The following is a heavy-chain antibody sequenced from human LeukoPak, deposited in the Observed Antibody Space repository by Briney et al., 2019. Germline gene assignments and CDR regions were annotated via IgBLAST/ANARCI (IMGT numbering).Heavy chain of an antibody. CDR3: ARYARGSGNYPLGYYYYMDV. Sequence: GSLRLSCAASGFTFSDYYMSWIRQPPGKGLEWIGEINHSGSTNYNPSLKSRVTISVDTSKNQFSLKLSSVTAADTAVYYCARYARGSGNYPLGYYYYMDVWGKGTTVTVSS. D-gene: IGHD3-10*01. J-gene: IGHJ6*03. V-gene: IGHV4-34*01. CDR2: INHSGST. CDR1: GFTFSDYY.